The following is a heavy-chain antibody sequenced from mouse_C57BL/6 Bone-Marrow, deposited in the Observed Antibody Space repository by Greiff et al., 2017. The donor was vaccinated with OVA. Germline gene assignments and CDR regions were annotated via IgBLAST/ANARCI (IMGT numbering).Heavy chain of an antibody. D-gene: IGHD1-1*01. Sequence: WVKQRPEQGLEWIGWIDPENGDTEYASKFQGKATITADTSSNTAYLQLSSLTSEDTAVYYCTSSYGSYWYFDVWGTGTTVTVSS. CDR2: IDPENGDT. J-gene: IGHJ1*03. CDR3: TSSYGSYWYFDV. V-gene: IGHV14-4*01.